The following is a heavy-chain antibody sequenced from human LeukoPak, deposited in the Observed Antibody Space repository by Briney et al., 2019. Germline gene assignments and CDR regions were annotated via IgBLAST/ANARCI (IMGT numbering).Heavy chain of an antibody. CDR3: AREGTRYCSGGSCQIYYNYYMDV. J-gene: IGHJ6*03. CDR1: GFTFSSYE. Sequence: GGSLRLSCAASGFTFSSYEMNWVRQAPGKGLEWVSYISSSGSTIYYADSVKGRFTISRDNAKNSLYLQMNSLRAEDTAVYYCAREGTRYCSGGSCQIYYNYYMDVWGKGTTVTVSS. D-gene: IGHD2-15*01. CDR2: ISSSGSTI. V-gene: IGHV3-48*03.